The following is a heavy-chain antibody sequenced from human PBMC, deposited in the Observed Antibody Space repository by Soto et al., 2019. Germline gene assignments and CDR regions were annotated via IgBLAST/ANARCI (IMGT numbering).Heavy chain of an antibody. CDR3: ARDGYSSSSDFDY. Sequence: ASVKVSCKASGGTFSSYTISWVRQAPGQGLEWMGRIIANNGNTNYAQKLQGRVTMTTDTSTSTAYMELRSLRSDDTAVYYCARDGYSSSSDFDYWGQGTLVTVSS. CDR2: IIANNGNT. D-gene: IGHD6-6*01. J-gene: IGHJ4*02. V-gene: IGHV1-18*01. CDR1: GGTFSSYT.